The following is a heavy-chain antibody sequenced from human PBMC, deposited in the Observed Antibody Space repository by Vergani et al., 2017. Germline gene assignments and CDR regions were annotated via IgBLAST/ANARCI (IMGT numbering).Heavy chain of an antibody. V-gene: IGHV3-66*01. CDR3: ARGYCTNSICRGKVDS. J-gene: IGHJ4*02. Sequence: EVQLVESGGDLVQPGGSLRLSCAASGFTVSSNYMSWVRQAPGKGLEWVSVIYSGGSTYYTDSVKGRFTISRDNSKDTLYLQMNSLRAEDTAVYYCARGYCTNSICRGKVDSWGQETLVTVSS. D-gene: IGHD2-8*01. CDR2: IYSGGST. CDR1: GFTVSSNY.